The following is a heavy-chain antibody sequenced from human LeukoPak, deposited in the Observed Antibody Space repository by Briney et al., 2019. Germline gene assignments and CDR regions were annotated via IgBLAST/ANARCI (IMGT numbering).Heavy chain of an antibody. V-gene: IGHV3-23*01. CDR2: INGGGDSA. J-gene: IGHJ4*02. CDR3: AKGYSSTSYCLDY. D-gene: IGHD2-2*01. Sequence: GGSLRLSCAASGFTVDSNYLSWVRRAPGKGLEWVSSINGGGDSATYADSVKGRFTISRDNSRNTVFLQVNSLRAEDTAVYYCAKGYSSTSYCLDYWGQGTLVTVSS. CDR1: GFTVDSNY.